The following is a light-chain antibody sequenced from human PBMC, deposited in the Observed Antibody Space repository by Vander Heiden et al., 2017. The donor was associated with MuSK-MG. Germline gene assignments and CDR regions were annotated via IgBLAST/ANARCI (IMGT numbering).Light chain of an antibody. CDR3: QQFNSFLWT. CDR2: AAS. CDR1: QGSSTY. J-gene: IGKJ1*01. Sequence: EMQLTQSPSYLSASVGDRVTITYRASQGSSTYLAWYQQKPGQAPKLLIYAASTLQSGVPSRFSRSGSGTEFTLTISSLQPEDFATYYCQQFNSFLWTFGQCTKVEIK. V-gene: IGKV1-9*01.